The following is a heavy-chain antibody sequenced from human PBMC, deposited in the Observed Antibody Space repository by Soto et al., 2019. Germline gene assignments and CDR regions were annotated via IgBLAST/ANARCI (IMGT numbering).Heavy chain of an antibody. Sequence: GGSLRLSCAASGFTFSSYSMNWVRQAPGKGLEWVSSISSSSSYIYYADSVKGRFTISRDNAKNSLYLQMNSLRAEDTAVYYCARSHITRFLEWFPFDYWGQGTLVTVSS. CDR1: GFTFSSYS. J-gene: IGHJ4*02. V-gene: IGHV3-21*01. CDR2: ISSSSSYI. CDR3: ARSHITRFLEWFPFDY. D-gene: IGHD3-3*01.